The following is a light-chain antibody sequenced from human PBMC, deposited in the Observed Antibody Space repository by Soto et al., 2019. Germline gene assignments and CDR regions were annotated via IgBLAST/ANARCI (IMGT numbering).Light chain of an antibody. CDR1: QSISSY. Sequence: DIEMRKCRSYLSVSVGDRDNITCWASQSISSYLHWYQQKPGKAPKLLIYAASNLQSGVPSRFSASGSGTDFTLTLNSLQPEDFATYYCQQGYSTPWTFGQGSIVDI. J-gene: IGKJ1*01. CDR2: AAS. CDR3: QQGYSTPWT. V-gene: IGKV1-39*01.